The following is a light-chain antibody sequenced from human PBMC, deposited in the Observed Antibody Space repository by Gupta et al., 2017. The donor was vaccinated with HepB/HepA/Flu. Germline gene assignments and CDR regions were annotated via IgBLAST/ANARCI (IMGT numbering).Light chain of an antibody. Sequence: SYELTQPPSVSVSPGQTARIPSSGGPLPHQYPYWYQQKPGQAPVLVIYKDTKRPSGIPERFSASSSGTTVTLIITEVQAEDEADYYCQSVDRSGTSVVFGGGAKLTVL. CDR1: PLPHQY. CDR2: KDT. V-gene: IGLV3-25*03. J-gene: IGLJ2*01. CDR3: QSVDRSGTSVV.